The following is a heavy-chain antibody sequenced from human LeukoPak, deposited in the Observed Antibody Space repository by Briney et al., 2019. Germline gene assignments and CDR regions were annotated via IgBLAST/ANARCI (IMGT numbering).Heavy chain of an antibody. V-gene: IGHV3-74*01. CDR2: IVTDGSST. CDR1: GFTFSSYW. Sequence: SGGSLRLSCAASGFTFSSYWMHWVRQVPGKGLVWVSLIVTDGSSTSYADSVKGRFTISRDNAKNTLYLQMNGLRAEDTAVYYCARGYHDAFDVWGQGTMVTVSS. D-gene: IGHD2-2*01. J-gene: IGHJ3*01. CDR3: ARGYHDAFDV.